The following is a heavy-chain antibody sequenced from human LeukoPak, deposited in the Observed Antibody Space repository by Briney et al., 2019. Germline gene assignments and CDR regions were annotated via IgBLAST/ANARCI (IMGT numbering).Heavy chain of an antibody. V-gene: IGHV3-73*01. CDR2: IRSKVNSYAT. Sequence: GGSLRLSCAASGFTFSGSAMHWVRQASGKGLEWVGRIRSKVNSYATAYAASVKGRFTISRDDSKNTAYLQMNSLKTEDTAVYYCTRITMVRGVMGGMDVWGQGTTVTVSS. CDR1: GFTFSGSA. J-gene: IGHJ6*02. CDR3: TRITMVRGVMGGMDV. D-gene: IGHD3-10*01.